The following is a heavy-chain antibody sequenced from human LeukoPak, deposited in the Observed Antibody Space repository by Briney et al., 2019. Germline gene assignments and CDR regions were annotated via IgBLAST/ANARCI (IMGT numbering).Heavy chain of an antibody. J-gene: IGHJ4*02. CDR2: INPSGGST. D-gene: IGHD2-8*01. V-gene: IGHV1-46*01. Sequence: ASVKVSCKASGYTFTSYYMHWVGQAPGQGLEWMGIINPSGGSTSYAQKFQGRVTMTRDTSTSTVYMELSSLRSEDTAVYYCARTDCTNGVCYIPYFDYWGQGTLVTVSS. CDR3: ARTDCTNGVCYIPYFDY. CDR1: GYTFTSYY.